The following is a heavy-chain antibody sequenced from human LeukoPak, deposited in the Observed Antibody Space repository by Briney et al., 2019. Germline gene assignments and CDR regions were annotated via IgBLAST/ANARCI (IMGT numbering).Heavy chain of an antibody. V-gene: IGHV1-69*01. CDR2: IIPIFGTA. CDR3: ARVGSVVVPAAYPLDY. J-gene: IGHJ4*02. CDR1: GGTFSSYA. Sequence: GASVKVSCKASGGTFSSYAISWVRQAPGQGLEWMGGIIPIFGTANYAQKFQGRVTITADESTSIAYMELSSLRSEDTAVYYCARVGSVVVPAAYPLDYWGQGTLVTVSS. D-gene: IGHD2-2*01.